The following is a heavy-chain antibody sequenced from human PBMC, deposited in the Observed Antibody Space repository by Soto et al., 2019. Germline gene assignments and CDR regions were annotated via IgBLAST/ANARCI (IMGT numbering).Heavy chain of an antibody. J-gene: IGHJ5*02. Sequence: ASVKGSCQASGYTFTYYPIHWVRQAPGQRLEWMGWINIGNGNTASSQKFQDRVTITRETSASTAYMELTSLRSEDTAVYYCAREPLCGGRCYDNYFDPWGQGTLVTVSS. V-gene: IGHV1-3*04. CDR1: GYTFTYYP. CDR3: AREPLCGGRCYDNYFDP. D-gene: IGHD2-15*01. CDR2: INIGNGNT.